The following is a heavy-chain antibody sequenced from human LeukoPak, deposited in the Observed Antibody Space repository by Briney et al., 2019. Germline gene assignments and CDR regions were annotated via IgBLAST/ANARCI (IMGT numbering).Heavy chain of an antibody. V-gene: IGHV1-8*02. CDR3: ARGLDTAMVTGGGWFDP. CDR2: MNPNSGNT. Sequence: ASVKVSCKASGGTFSSYAINWVRQATGQGLEWMGWMNPNSGNTGYAQKFQGRVTMTRNTSISTAYMELSSLRSEDTAVYYCARGLDTAMVTGGGWFDPWGQGTLVTVSS. J-gene: IGHJ5*02. CDR1: GGTFSSYA. D-gene: IGHD5-18*01.